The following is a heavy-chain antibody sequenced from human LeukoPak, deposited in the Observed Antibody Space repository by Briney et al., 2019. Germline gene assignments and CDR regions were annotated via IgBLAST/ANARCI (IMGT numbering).Heavy chain of an antibody. CDR3: ARDKGEMATTAFDY. D-gene: IGHD5-24*01. CDR1: GFTFDDYG. CDR2: VNWNGGST. Sequence: GGSLRLSCAASGFTFDDYGMSWVRQAPGKGLEWVSGVNWNGGSTGYADSVKGRFTISRDNAKNSLYLQMNSLRAEDTALYYCARDKGEMATTAFDYWGQGTLVTVSS. J-gene: IGHJ4*02. V-gene: IGHV3-20*04.